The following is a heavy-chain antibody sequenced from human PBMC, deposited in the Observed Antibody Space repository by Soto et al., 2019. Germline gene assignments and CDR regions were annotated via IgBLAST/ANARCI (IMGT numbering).Heavy chain of an antibody. CDR3: AREGEGVVVPAAIDYYYGMDV. CDR1: GFTFSSYS. D-gene: IGHD2-2*02. CDR2: ISSSSSYI. V-gene: IGHV3-21*01. Sequence: GGSLRLSCAASGFTFSSYSMNWVRQAPGKGLEWVSSISSSSSYIYYADSVKGRFTISRDNAKNSLYLQMNSLRAEDTAVYYCAREGEGVVVPAAIDYYYGMDVWGQGTTVTVSS. J-gene: IGHJ6*02.